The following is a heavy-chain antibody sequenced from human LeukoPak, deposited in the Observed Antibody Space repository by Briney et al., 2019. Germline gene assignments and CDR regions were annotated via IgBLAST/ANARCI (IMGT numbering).Heavy chain of an antibody. CDR3: ARGYSGGSFFDP. CDR1: GGSFSGYY. J-gene: IGHJ5*02. V-gene: IGHV4-34*01. D-gene: IGHD2-15*01. CDR2: INHSGST. Sequence: KPSETLSLTCAVYGGSFSGYYWSWIRQPPGKGLDWIGEINHSGSTNYNPSLKSRVTISVDTSKNQFSLKLSSVTAADTAVYYCARGYSGGSFFDPWGQGTLVTVSS.